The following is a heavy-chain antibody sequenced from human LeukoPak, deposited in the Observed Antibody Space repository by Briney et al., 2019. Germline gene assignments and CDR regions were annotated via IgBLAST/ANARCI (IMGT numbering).Heavy chain of an antibody. CDR3: AREGAVGGDI. CDR2: INPDSGGT. V-gene: IGHV1-2*02. J-gene: IGHJ4*02. CDR1: GYMFTGKY. Sequence: ASVKVSCKASGYMFTGKYIHGVRPAPGQGFEWMGWINPDSGGTHYQARVTMTRDTSISTAYMQLSRLTSDDKAVYYCAREGAVGGDIWGQGTLVTVSS. D-gene: IGHD6-19*01.